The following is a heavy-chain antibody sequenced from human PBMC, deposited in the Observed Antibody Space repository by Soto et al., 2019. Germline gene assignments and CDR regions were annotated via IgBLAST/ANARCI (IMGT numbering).Heavy chain of an antibody. CDR2: MNPNSGNT. CDR1: GYTFTSYD. Sequence: ASVKVSCKASGYTFTSYDINWVRQATGQGLEWMGWMNPNSGNTGYAQKFQGRVTMTRNTSISTAYMELSSLRSEDTAVYYCARAPPFATPWQWLVRGWFDPWGQGTLVTVSS. D-gene: IGHD6-19*01. V-gene: IGHV1-8*01. CDR3: ARAPPFATPWQWLVRGWFDP. J-gene: IGHJ5*02.